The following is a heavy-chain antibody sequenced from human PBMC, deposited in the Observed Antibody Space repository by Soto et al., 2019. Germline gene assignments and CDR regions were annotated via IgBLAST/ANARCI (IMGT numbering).Heavy chain of an antibody. CDR2: IIPIFGTA. CDR1: VGTFSSYA. V-gene: IGHV1-69*12. J-gene: IGHJ6*02. D-gene: IGHD6-6*01. Sequence: QVQLVQSGAEVKKPGSSVKVSCKASVGTFSSYAISWVRQAPGQGLEWMGGIIPIFGTANYAQKFQGRVTITADESTSTAYMELSSLRSEDTAVYYCARGSSSSDYYYYGMDVWGQGTTVTVSS. CDR3: ARGSSSSDYYYYGMDV.